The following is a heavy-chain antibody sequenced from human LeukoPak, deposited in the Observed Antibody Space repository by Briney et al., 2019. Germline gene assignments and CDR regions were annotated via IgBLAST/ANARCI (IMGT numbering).Heavy chain of an antibody. Sequence: SETLSLTCAVYGGSFSGYYWSWIRQPPGKGLEWIGEINHSGSTNYNPSLKGRVTISVDTSKNQFSLKLSSVTAADTAAYYCARHSPVGIFYFDYWGQGTLVTVSS. J-gene: IGHJ4*02. CDR2: INHSGST. CDR3: ARHSPVGIFYFDY. D-gene: IGHD1-26*01. V-gene: IGHV4-34*01. CDR1: GGSFSGYY.